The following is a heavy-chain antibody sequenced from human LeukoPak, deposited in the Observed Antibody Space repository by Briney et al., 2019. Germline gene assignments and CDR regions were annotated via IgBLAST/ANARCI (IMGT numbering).Heavy chain of an antibody. CDR1: GFSFSNYG. Sequence: GGSLRLSCAASGFSFSNYGMYWVSQAPGEGLDWVALMSYDGSQYYADSVQGRFTISRDKSKNTVHLQMNSLRTDDTAVYYCAKGRSGTAVAAPDYWGQGTLVTVSS. V-gene: IGHV3-30*18. J-gene: IGHJ4*02. CDR2: MSYDGSQ. D-gene: IGHD6-19*01. CDR3: AKGRSGTAVAAPDY.